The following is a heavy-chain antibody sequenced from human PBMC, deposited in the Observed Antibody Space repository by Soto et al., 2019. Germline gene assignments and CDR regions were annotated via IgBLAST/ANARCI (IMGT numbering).Heavy chain of an antibody. D-gene: IGHD6-13*01. J-gene: IGHJ6*02. Sequence: PGESLKISCKGSGYSFTSYWINWVRQMPGKGLEWMGIIYAGDSDTRYSPSFQGQVTISADKSIDTAYLQWRSLKASDTAVYYCARHHGSPGSYFGLDVWGQGTTVTVSS. CDR3: ARHHGSPGSYFGLDV. CDR1: GYSFTSYW. V-gene: IGHV5-51*01. CDR2: IYAGDSDT.